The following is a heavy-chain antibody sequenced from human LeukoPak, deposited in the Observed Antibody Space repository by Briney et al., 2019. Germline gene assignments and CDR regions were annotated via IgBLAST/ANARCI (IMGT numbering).Heavy chain of an antibody. J-gene: IGHJ3*02. D-gene: IGHD2-2*02. Sequence: ASVTVSFMFSEYTLTELSMYWVRQGLGKGGGWLGGFDPEDGEIIYAQKFQGRVTMSDDTSTDTAYMKLGSLRSDNTAVYYCEAHRGDYTGLYWTAFDIWGPGTMVTVS. V-gene: IGHV1-24*01. CDR3: EAHRGDYTGLYWTAFDI. CDR2: FDPEDGEI. CDR1: EYTLTELS.